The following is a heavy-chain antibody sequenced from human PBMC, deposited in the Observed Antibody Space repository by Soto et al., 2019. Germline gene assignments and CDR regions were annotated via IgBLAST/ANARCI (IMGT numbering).Heavy chain of an antibody. V-gene: IGHV3-33*01. CDR1: GFTFSLYG. CDR2: IWYDGSNK. Sequence: QVQLVESGGGVVQPGRSLRLSCAASGFTFSLYGMHWVRQAPGKGLEWVAGIWYDGSNKYYGDSVKGRFTISRDNSKNTLYLQMNSLRAEDTAVYYCVRPLGLSGDSDDFWGQGTLVTVSS. CDR3: VRPLGLSGDSDDF. D-gene: IGHD3-10*01. J-gene: IGHJ4*02.